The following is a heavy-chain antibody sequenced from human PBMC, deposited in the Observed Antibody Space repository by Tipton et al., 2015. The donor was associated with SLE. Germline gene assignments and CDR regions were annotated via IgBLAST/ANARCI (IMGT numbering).Heavy chain of an antibody. CDR1: GGSFSGYY. Sequence: AGLVKPSETLSLSCAVYGGSFSGYYWSWIRQPPGKGLEWLGQINHSGSTNYNPSLKSRVAISVDTSKNQFSLKLSSVTAADTAVYYCAREKWDAFDIWGQGTMVTVSS. CDR2: INHSGST. J-gene: IGHJ3*02. D-gene: IGHD2-8*01. CDR3: AREKWDAFDI. V-gene: IGHV4-34*01.